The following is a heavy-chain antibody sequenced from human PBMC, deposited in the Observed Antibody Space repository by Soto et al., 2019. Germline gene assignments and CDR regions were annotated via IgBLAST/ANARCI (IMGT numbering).Heavy chain of an antibody. V-gene: IGHV4-30-4*01. CDR1: GDSISSGDYY. J-gene: IGHJ4*02. CDR2: IYYSGRT. CDR3: ARGRTHSSFDY. Sequence: SETVSLTCTVSGDSISSGDYYWSWIRQPPGKGLEWIGYIYYSGRTYYNPSLKSRLTISLDTSKNHFSLKLSSVTAADTAVYYCARGRTHSSFDYWGLGTLVTVSS.